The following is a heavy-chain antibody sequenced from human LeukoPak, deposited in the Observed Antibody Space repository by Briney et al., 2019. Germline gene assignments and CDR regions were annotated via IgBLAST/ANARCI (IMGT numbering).Heavy chain of an antibody. J-gene: IGHJ4*02. CDR1: GFTFSSYG. Sequence: PGRSLRLSCAASGFTFSSYGMHWVRQAPGKGLEWVAVIWYDGSNKYYADSVKGRFTISGDNSKNTLYLQMNSLRAEDTAVYYFARDYYGSGSFDYWGQGTLVTVSS. CDR2: IWYDGSNK. V-gene: IGHV3-33*01. D-gene: IGHD3-10*01. CDR3: ARDYYGSGSFDY.